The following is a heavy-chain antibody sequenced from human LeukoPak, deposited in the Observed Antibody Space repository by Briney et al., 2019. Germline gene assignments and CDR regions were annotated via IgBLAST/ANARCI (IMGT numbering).Heavy chain of an antibody. CDR1: GVSISSLS. D-gene: IGHD5-18*01. J-gene: IGHJ6*03. CDR2: ISNTGAT. V-gene: IGHV4-59*11. Sequence: PSETLSLTCTVSGVSISSLSWSWIRQPPGGGLESIGSISNTGATNYNPSLKSRVTISVDTSNNEVSLKVTSVNAADTAVYYCARGSDSCGYPYYYYYYMDVWGKGTTVTVSS. CDR3: ARGSDSCGYPYYYYYYMDV.